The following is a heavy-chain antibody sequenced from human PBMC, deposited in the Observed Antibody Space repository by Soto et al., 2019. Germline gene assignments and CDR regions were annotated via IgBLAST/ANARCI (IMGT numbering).Heavy chain of an antibody. Sequence: SAPHSFTYTVSGAYIIGFYGSWSRKSAGKGLEWIGRIYATGTTDYNPSLKSRVMMSVDTSKKQFSLKLRSVTAADTAVYYCVRDGTKTLRDWFDPWGQGISVTVS. CDR2: IYATGTT. CDR3: VRDGTKTLRDWFDP. V-gene: IGHV4-4*07. D-gene: IGHD1-1*01. J-gene: IGHJ5*02. CDR1: GAYIIGFY.